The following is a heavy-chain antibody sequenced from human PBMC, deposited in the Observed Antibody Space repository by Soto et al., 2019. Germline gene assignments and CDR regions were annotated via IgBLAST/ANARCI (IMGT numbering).Heavy chain of an antibody. J-gene: IGHJ4*02. CDR3: ARPALNGYDYGAQD. D-gene: IGHD5-12*01. CDR2: ISGYNGKT. V-gene: IGHV1-18*01. Sequence: QVQLVQSGAEVKKPGASVKVSCKASGYTFTSYGITWVRQAPGQGLDWVGWISGYNGKTNYAQNLQGRVTMTSDTSTSTAYMELRSLRSDDTAVYYCARPALNGYDYGAQDWGQGTLVTVSS. CDR1: GYTFTSYG.